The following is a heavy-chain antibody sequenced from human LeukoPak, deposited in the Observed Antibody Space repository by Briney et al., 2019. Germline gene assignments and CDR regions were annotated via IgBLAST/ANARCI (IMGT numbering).Heavy chain of an antibody. V-gene: IGHV4-59*08. CDR1: GGSISSCY. Sequence: SQTLSLTCTVSGGSISSCYWSWIRQPPGKGLEWIGYIYYSGSTNYNPSLKSRVTISVDTSKNQFSPKLSSVTAADTAVYYCASQRYDFWSGSQSLAVWGQGTTVTVSS. CDR2: IYYSGST. D-gene: IGHD3-3*01. CDR3: ASQRYDFWSGSQSLAV. J-gene: IGHJ6*02.